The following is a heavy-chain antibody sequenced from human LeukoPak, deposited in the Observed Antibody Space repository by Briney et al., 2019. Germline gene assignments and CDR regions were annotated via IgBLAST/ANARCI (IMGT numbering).Heavy chain of an antibody. Sequence: SETLSLTCTVSGDSISNHYWTWIRQPPGKGLEWIGHIYYSGITDYNPSLRGRVTMSLDTSKNQFSLKLNSLTAADTAVYYCARDMLGYYYGSGNYGSFDTWGRGTLVTVSS. J-gene: IGHJ5*02. CDR2: IYYSGIT. CDR3: ARDMLGYYYGSGNYGSFDT. CDR1: GDSISNHY. D-gene: IGHD3-10*01. V-gene: IGHV4-59*11.